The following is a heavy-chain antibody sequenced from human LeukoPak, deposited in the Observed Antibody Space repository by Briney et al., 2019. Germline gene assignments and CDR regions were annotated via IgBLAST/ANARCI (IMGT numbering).Heavy chain of an antibody. D-gene: IGHD3-10*01. CDR3: VTLVGVGELFWGHFLEDF. J-gene: IGHJ4*02. CDR1: GFTFSSYG. V-gene: IGHV3-23*01. Sequence: GGSLRLSCAASGFTFSSYGMHWVRQAPGKGLEWVTAISGSGDSTYYADSVKGRFTISRDNSKNTLYLQMNSLRAEDTAVYYCVTLVGVGELFWGHFLEDFWGQGTLVTVSS. CDR2: ISGSGDST.